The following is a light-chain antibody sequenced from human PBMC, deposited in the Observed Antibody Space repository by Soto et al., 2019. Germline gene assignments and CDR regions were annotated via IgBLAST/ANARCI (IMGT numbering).Light chain of an antibody. Sequence: QSVLTQPPSSSGAPGQRVTISCSGSISNVGSNTVSWYQQFPGTAPKLLIHSNNKRPSGVPDRFSGSKSGTSASLAISGLQSEDEADYYCAAWDDSLNASVFGGGTKVTVL. CDR2: SNN. CDR1: ISNVGSNT. V-gene: IGLV1-44*01. J-gene: IGLJ1*01. CDR3: AAWDDSLNASV.